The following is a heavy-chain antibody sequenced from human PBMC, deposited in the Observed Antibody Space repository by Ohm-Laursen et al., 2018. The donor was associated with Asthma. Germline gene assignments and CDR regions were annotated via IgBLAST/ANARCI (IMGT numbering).Heavy chain of an antibody. J-gene: IGHJ4*02. CDR1: GFTFRSYA. Sequence: SLRLSCAASGFTFRSYAMHWVRQAPGKGLVWVSRINSDGSSTSYADSVKGRFTISRDNAKNTLYLQMNSLRAEDTAVYYCATSYYDFWSGYGWGQGTLVTVSS. CDR3: ATSYYDFWSGYG. V-gene: IGHV3-74*01. D-gene: IGHD3-3*01. CDR2: INSDGSST.